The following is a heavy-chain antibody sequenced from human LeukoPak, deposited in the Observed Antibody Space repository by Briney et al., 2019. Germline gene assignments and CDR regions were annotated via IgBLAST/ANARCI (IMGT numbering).Heavy chain of an antibody. J-gene: IGHJ4*02. V-gene: IGHV4-38-2*01. Sequence: PSETLSLTCAVSGYSISSGYYWGWIRPPPGKGLEWIGSIYHSGSTYYNPSLKSRVTISVDTSKHQFSLKLSSVTAADTAVYYCARVGSGWYNYWGQGTLVTVSS. CDR3: ARVGSGWYNY. D-gene: IGHD6-19*01. CDR1: GYSISSGYY. CDR2: IYHSGST.